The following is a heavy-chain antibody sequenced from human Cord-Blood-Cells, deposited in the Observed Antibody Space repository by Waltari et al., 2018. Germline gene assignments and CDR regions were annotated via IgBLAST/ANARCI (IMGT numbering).Heavy chain of an antibody. J-gene: IGHJ3*02. CDR3: AKDRAPITGKDAFDI. D-gene: IGHD1-20*01. V-gene: IGHV3-30*18. CDR1: GFTFSSYG. CDR2: ISYDGSNK. Sequence: RLSCAASGFTFSSYGMHWVRQAPGKGLEWVAVISYDGSNKYYADSVKGRFTISRDNSKNTLYLQMNSLRAEDTAVYYCAKDRAPITGKDAFDIWGQGTMVTVSS.